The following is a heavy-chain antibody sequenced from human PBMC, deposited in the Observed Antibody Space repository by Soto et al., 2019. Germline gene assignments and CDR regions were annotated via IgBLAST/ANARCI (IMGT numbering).Heavy chain of an antibody. CDR1: GYTFTSYD. V-gene: IGHV1-8*01. Sequence: QVQLVQSGAEVKKPGASVKVSCKAPGYTFTSYDINWVRQATGQGLEWMGWMNPNSDNTGYAQKFQGRVTMTRNTSISTVYMELSSLRSEDTAVYYCARELELDTEDYYYYYGMDIWGQGTTVTVSS. D-gene: IGHD1-7*01. CDR3: ARELELDTEDYYYYYGMDI. J-gene: IGHJ6*02. CDR2: MNPNSDNT.